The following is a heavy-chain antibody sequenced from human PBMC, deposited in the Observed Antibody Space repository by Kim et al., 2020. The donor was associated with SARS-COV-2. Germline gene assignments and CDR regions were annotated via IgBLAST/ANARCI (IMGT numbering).Heavy chain of an antibody. Sequence: YADSVKGRFTISRDNSKNTLYLQMNSLRAEDTAVYYCAKDGGSSTPALDYWGQGTLVTVSS. V-gene: IGHV3-30*02. D-gene: IGHD1-26*01. J-gene: IGHJ4*02. CDR3: AKDGGSSTPALDY.